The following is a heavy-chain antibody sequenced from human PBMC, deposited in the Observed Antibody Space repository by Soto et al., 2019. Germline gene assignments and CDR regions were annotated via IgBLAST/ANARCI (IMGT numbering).Heavy chain of an antibody. J-gene: IGHJ4*02. CDR2: VSIGGST. D-gene: IGHD2-15*01. CDR3: AKRRGAGGHFDY. Sequence: DVQLLESGGGLVQPEGSLRLSCAASGFTFSSYAMGWVRQGPGKGPEWVAVVSIGGSTHYADSVRGRFTISRDNSKKTLSLQRNSLTAGDTAVYFCAKRRGAGGHFDYWGQGALVTVSS. CDR1: GFTFSSYA. V-gene: IGHV3-23*01.